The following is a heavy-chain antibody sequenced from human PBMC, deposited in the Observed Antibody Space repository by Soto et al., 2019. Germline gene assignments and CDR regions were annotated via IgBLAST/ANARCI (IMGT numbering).Heavy chain of an antibody. CDR2: ISSSSSYI. CDR1: GFTFSSCA. D-gene: IGHD3-22*01. V-gene: IGHV3-21*01. Sequence: PGGSLRLSCAASGFTFSSCAMSWVRQAPGKGLEWVSSISSSSSYIYYADSVKGRFTISRDNAKNSLYLQMNSLRAEDTAVYYCARDTGALTYYYDSSGGYYGMDVWGQGTTVTVSS. J-gene: IGHJ6*02. CDR3: ARDTGALTYYYDSSGGYYGMDV.